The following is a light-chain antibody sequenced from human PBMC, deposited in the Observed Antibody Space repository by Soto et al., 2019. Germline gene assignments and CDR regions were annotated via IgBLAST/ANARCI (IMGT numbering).Light chain of an antibody. CDR3: CSYVGSNSVV. CDR2: EVN. V-gene: IGLV2-8*01. J-gene: IGLJ2*01. Sequence: QSALTQPPSASGSPGQSVTISCTGTSSDVGGYNYVSWYQQHPGKVPKLIIYEVNKRPSGVPDRFSASKSGNAASLTVSGLQAEDEAHYYCCSYVGSNSVVFGGGTKLTVL. CDR1: SSDVGGYNY.